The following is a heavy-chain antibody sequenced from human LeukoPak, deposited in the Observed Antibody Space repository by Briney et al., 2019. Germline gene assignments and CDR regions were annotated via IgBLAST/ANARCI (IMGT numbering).Heavy chain of an antibody. V-gene: IGHV3-30*02. CDR1: GFVFSSYG. D-gene: IGHD3-22*01. J-gene: IGHJ4*02. Sequence: GGSLRLSCAASGFVFSSYGIHWVRHAPGKGLEWVAYIRFDGSTTYYAESVKGLFTVSRDNSKFTAYLQVNSLRAEDTAVYYCSKESNYDSSGYFNWGQGTLVTVS. CDR3: SKESNYDSSGYFN. CDR2: IRFDGSTT.